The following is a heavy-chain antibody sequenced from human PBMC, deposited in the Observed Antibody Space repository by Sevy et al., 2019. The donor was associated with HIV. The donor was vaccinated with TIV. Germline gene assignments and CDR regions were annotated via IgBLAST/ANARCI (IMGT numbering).Heavy chain of an antibody. CDR2: ISGNGGST. J-gene: IGHJ3*02. CDR3: AKGTIVVVGEAFDI. D-gene: IGHD3-22*01. Sequence: GGSLRLSCAASGFPFRSYAMSWVRQAPGKGLEWVSAISGNGGSTFYADSVKGRFTISRDNSNNTLYLQMNSLRAEDTAIYYCAKGTIVVVGEAFDIWGQGTMVTVSS. CDR1: GFPFRSYA. V-gene: IGHV3-23*01.